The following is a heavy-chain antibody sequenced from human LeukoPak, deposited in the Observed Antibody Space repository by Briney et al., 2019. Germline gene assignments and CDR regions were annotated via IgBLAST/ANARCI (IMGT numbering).Heavy chain of an antibody. CDR1: GFTFSSYS. J-gene: IGHJ4*02. CDR2: ITSSSSTI. V-gene: IGHV3-48*02. D-gene: IGHD4-17*01. CDR3: ARDRPGATVTPFDY. Sequence: GGSLRPSCAASGFTFSSYSMNWVRQAAGKGLEWVSYITSSSSTIYYADSVKGRFTISRDNAKNSLYLQMSSLRDEDTAVYYCARDRPGATVTPFDYWGLGTLVTVSS.